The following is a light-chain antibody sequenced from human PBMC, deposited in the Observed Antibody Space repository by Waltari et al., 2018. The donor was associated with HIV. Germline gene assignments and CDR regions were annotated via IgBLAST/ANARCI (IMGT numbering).Light chain of an antibody. CDR3: QQYGSSPFT. Sequence: VLTQSPGTLSLSPGERATLSCRASQSVSSSYLAWYQQKPGQAPRLLIYGASSRATGIPDRFSGSGSGTGFTLTISRLEPEEFAVYYCQQYGSSPFTFGPGTKVDIK. CDR1: QSVSSSY. J-gene: IGKJ3*01. CDR2: GAS. V-gene: IGKV3-20*01.